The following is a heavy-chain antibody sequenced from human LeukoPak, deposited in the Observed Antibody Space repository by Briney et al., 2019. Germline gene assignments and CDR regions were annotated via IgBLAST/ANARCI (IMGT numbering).Heavy chain of an antibody. J-gene: IGHJ5*02. CDR1: GGSVSNTNYY. CDR2: IYYTGTT. Sequence: SETLSLTCTVSGGSVSNTNYYWAWIRQPPGKGLEWIGTIYYTGTTYYNPSLNSRVTISVDTSKNQFSLKLSSVTAADTAVYYCARHPEVPKIRFDPWGQGTLVTVSS. V-gene: IGHV4-39*01. CDR3: ARHPEVPKIRFDP. D-gene: IGHD1-14*01.